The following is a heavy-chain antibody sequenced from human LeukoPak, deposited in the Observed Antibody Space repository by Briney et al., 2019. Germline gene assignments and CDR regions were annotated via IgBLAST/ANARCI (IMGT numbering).Heavy chain of an antibody. V-gene: IGHV3-7*01. D-gene: IGHD2-2*01. CDR3: ARGGTSGYSSTRHFWGGNYYFDY. CDR2: INQDGSEK. Sequence: GGSLRLSCAASGFTFSSYWMSWVRQAPGQGPEWVANINQDGSEKYYLDSAKGRLTISRDNARNSLYLQVNSLRAEDTAVYYCARGGTSGYSSTRHFWGGNYYFDYWGQGSLVTVSS. CDR1: GFTFSSYW. J-gene: IGHJ4*02.